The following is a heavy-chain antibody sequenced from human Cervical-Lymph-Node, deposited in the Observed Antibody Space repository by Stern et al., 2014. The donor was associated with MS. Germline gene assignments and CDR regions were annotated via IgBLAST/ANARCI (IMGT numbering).Heavy chain of an antibody. CDR1: GFTFSEFY. CDR3: VRGGAVAY. J-gene: IGHJ4*02. V-gene: IGHV3-11*01. Sequence: EQLVESGGSLVKPGGSLRLSCAASGFTFSEFYMGWIRQPPGKGLQWVAYISSSGRTIYYEDSVKGRFTVSRDNAKSSVFLQMNSLRADDTAVYYCVRGGAVAYWGPGTLVTVSS. D-gene: IGHD6-25*01. CDR2: ISSSGRTI.